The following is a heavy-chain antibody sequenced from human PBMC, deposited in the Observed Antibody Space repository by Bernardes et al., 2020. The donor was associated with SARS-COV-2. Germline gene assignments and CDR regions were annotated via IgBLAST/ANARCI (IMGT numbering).Heavy chain of an antibody. CDR2: ISAYNGNT. D-gene: IGHD3-10*01. CDR3: AREGLLWFRELLSPSRGYENWCDP. J-gene: IGHJ5*02. CDR1: GYTFTSYG. Sequence: ASVKVSCKASGYTFTSYGISWVRQAPGQGLEWMGWISAYNGNTNYAQKLQGRVTMTTDTSTSTAYMELRSLRSDDTAVYYCAREGLLWFRELLSPSRGYENWCDPWGQGTLVTVSS. V-gene: IGHV1-18*04.